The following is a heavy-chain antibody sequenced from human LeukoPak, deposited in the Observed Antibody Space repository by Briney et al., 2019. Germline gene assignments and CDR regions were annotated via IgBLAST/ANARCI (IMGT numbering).Heavy chain of an antibody. V-gene: IGHV1-2*06. CDR3: AREGGAYCSSTSCSFEKYNWFDP. J-gene: IGHJ5*02. Sequence: ASVKVSCKASGYTFTGYYMHWVRQALGQGLEWMGRINPNSGGTNYAQKFQGRVTMTTDTSISTAYMELSRLRSDDTAVYYCAREGGAYCSSTSCSFEKYNWFDPWGQGTLVTVSS. D-gene: IGHD2-2*01. CDR1: GYTFTGYY. CDR2: INPNSGGT.